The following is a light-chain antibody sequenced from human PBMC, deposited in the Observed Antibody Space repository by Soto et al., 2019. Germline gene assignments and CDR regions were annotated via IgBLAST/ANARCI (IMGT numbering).Light chain of an antibody. V-gene: IGKV1-17*01. Sequence: DIQMTQSPSSLSASVGDGVTITCRASQSITTYLNWYQQKPGKAPKLLMYAASSLPSGVPSRFSGSGSGTEFTLTITSLQPEDSATYYCQQRNSYPRTFGQGTKVDIK. J-gene: IGKJ2*01. CDR3: QQRNSYPRT. CDR1: QSITTY. CDR2: AAS.